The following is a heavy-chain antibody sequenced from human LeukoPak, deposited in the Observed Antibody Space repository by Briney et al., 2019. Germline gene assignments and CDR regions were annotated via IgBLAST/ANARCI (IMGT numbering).Heavy chain of an antibody. J-gene: IGHJ6*03. CDR3: ARVLQNYYHLDV. V-gene: IGHV4-59*01. D-gene: IGHD3-3*01. CDR1: GVSFSGYY. CDR2: IYDSESA. Sequence: PSETLSLTCAVYGVSFSGYYLSWICQPPGKGLEWIGFIYDSESANYKSSLESRVTMTLDTSKNQFPLKLNSVTAADTAVYYCARVLQNYYHLDVWGEGTTVTVSS.